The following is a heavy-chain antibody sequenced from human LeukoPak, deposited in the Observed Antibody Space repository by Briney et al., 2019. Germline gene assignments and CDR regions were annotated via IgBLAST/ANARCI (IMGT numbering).Heavy chain of an antibody. CDR1: GFTFSSYA. J-gene: IGHJ4*02. D-gene: IGHD3-9*01. CDR2: ISYDGSNK. CDR3: ARDYDILTGYSGTFDY. Sequence: GGSLRLSCAASGFTFSSYAMHWVRQAPGKGLEWVAVISYDGSNKYYADSVKGRFTISRGNSKNTLYLQMNSLRAGDTAVYYCARDYDILTGYSGTFDYWGQGTLVTVSS. V-gene: IGHV3-30*04.